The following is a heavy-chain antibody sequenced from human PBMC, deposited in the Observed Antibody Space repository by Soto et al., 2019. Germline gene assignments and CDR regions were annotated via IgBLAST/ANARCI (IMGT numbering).Heavy chain of an antibody. CDR2: ISGSAYRT. CDR1: GFTFSSYA. CDR3: AKTSRYDSSGYDY. Sequence: GGSLRLSCAASGFTFSSYAMSWVRQAPGKGLEWVSAISGSAYRTYYADSVKGSITISRDNSKNTLYLQMDSLRAEDTAVYSCAKTSRYDSSGYDYWGQGTLVTVSS. D-gene: IGHD3-22*01. J-gene: IGHJ4*02. V-gene: IGHV3-23*01.